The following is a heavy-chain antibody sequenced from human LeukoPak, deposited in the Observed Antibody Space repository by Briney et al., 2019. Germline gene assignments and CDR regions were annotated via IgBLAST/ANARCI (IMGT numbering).Heavy chain of an antibody. V-gene: IGHV1-18*01. Sequence: ASVKVSCKASGYTFTIDGISWVRQAPGQGLEWMGWISAYNGNTNYAQKLQGRVTMTTDTSTSTAYMELSSLRSDDTAVYYCARDHTHTAGEENRFHLWRQGTLVTVSS. CDR2: ISAYNGNT. D-gene: IGHD3-10*01. CDR1: GYTFTIDG. CDR3: ARDHTHTAGEENRFHL. J-gene: IGHJ5*02.